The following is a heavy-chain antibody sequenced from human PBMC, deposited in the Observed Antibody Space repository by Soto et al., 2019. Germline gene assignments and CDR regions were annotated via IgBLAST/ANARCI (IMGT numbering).Heavy chain of an antibody. Sequence: QVQLVQSGAEVKKPGASVKVSCKASGYTFTSYGISWVRQAPGQGLEWMGWISAYNVNTNYAQKLQGRVTMTTDTSASTADMELRSLRSDDTAVYYCARRLASRTLDYWGQGTLVTVSS. J-gene: IGHJ4*02. CDR3: ARRLASRTLDY. D-gene: IGHD2-2*01. CDR2: ISAYNVNT. CDR1: GYTFTSYG. V-gene: IGHV1-18*01.